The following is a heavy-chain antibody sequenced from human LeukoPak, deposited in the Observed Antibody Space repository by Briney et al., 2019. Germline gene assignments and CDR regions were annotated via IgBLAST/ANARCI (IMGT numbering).Heavy chain of an antibody. Sequence: GGSLRLSCAASGFTFDDYTMHWVRQAPGKGLEWVSLISWDGGSTYYADSVKGRFTISRDNAKNSLYLQMNSLRAEDTAVYYCASRAPTDYWGQGTLVTVSS. CDR3: ASRAPTDY. CDR2: ISWDGGST. J-gene: IGHJ4*02. CDR1: GFTFDDYT. V-gene: IGHV3-43*01. D-gene: IGHD2-2*01.